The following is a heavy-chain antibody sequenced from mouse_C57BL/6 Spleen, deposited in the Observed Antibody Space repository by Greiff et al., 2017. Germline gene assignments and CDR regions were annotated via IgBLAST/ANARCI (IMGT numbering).Heavy chain of an antibody. D-gene: IGHD1-1*01. J-gene: IGHJ2*01. Sequence: QVQLQQSGPELVKPGASVKISCKASGYAFSSSWMNWVKQRPGKGLEWIGRIYPGDGDTNYNGKFKGKATLTADKSSSTAYMQLSSLTSEDSAVYFCARGYYGSGSGYWGQGTTLTVSS. V-gene: IGHV1-82*01. CDR1: GYAFSSSW. CDR3: ARGYYGSGSGY. CDR2: IYPGDGDT.